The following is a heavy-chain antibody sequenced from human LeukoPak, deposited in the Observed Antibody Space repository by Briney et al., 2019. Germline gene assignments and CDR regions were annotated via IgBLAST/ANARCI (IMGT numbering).Heavy chain of an antibody. V-gene: IGHV4-34*01. CDR3: ARGRYSSGWYLGPDY. Sequence: SEPLSLTCAVYGGSFSGYYWSWIRQPPGKGLEWIGEINHSGSTNYNPSLKSRVTISVDTSKNQFSLKLSSVTAADTAVYYCARGRYSSGWYLGPDYWGQGTLVTVSS. CDR2: INHSGST. D-gene: IGHD6-19*01. J-gene: IGHJ4*02. CDR1: GGSFSGYY.